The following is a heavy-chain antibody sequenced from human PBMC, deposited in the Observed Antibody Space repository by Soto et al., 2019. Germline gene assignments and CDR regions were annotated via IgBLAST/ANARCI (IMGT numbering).Heavy chain of an antibody. CDR1: GFIFSNYY. CDR2: ISSRDLSI. Sequence: GGSLRLSCTASGFIFSNYYMSWIRQAPGKGLEWVSSISSRDLSIYYADSVKGRFTIFRDNAKNSLYLQMNRLRAEDTAVYYCARVSWREKYGMDVWGQGTTVTVSS. V-gene: IGHV3-11*01. J-gene: IGHJ6*02. CDR3: ARVSWREKYGMDV.